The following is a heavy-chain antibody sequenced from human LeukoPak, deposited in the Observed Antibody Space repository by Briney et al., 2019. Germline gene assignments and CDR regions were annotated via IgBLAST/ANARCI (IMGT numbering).Heavy chain of an antibody. D-gene: IGHD3-10*01. V-gene: IGHV3-23*01. J-gene: IGHJ4*02. CDR2: ISGSGGST. CDR1: GFTFSSYA. CDR3: AREGYYGSGSPPSLYFDY. Sequence: GGSLRLSCAASGFTFSSYAMSWVRQAPGKGLEWVSTISGSGGSTYYADSVKGRFTISRDNSRSTLYLQMNSLRPEDTAIYYCAREGYYGSGSPPSLYFDYWGQGTLVTVSS.